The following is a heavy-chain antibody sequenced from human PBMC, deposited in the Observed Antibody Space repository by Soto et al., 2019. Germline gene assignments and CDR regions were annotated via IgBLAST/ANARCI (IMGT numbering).Heavy chain of an antibody. V-gene: IGHV3-33*01. D-gene: IGHD1-26*01. J-gene: IGHJ4*02. CDR2: IWYDGSSK. Sequence: QVQLVESGGGVVQPERSLRLSCAASGFTFSTYGMHWVRQAPGKGLEWVAVIWYDGSSKYYADSVKGRFTISRDNSKNTLYLQMNSLRAEDTAVYYCAREGELRSFDYWGQGTLVTVSS. CDR1: GFTFSTYG. CDR3: AREGELRSFDY.